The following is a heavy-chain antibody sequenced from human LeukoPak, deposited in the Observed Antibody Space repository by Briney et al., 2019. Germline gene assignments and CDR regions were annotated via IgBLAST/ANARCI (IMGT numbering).Heavy chain of an antibody. CDR3: ARGRIVSSGSLIDY. J-gene: IGHJ4*02. Sequence: ETLSLTCAVYGGSFSGYYWSWIRQPPGKGLEWVSSISSSSSYIYYADSVKGRFTISRDNAKNSLYLQMNSLRAEDTAVYYCARGRIVSSGSLIDYWGQGTLVTVSS. CDR2: ISSSSSYI. V-gene: IGHV3-21*01. D-gene: IGHD3-22*01. CDR1: GGSFSGYY.